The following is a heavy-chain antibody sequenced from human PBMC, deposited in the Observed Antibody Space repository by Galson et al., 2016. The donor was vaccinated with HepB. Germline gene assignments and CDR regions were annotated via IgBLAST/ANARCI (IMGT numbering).Heavy chain of an antibody. CDR3: ARHRDESHSYGMDV. CDR1: GGSIGSSSYY. D-gene: IGHD5-24*01. CDR2: FYYTGSA. J-gene: IGHJ6*02. Sequence: LTCTVSGGSIGSSSYYWGWIRQPPGKGLEWIGSFYYTGSAYYKSSLKSRVSISGDTSKNQVSLKLSSVSAADTAVYYCARHRDESHSYGMDVWGQGTTVTVSS. V-gene: IGHV4-39*01.